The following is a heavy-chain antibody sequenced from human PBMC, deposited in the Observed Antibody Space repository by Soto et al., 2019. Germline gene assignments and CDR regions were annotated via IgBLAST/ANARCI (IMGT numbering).Heavy chain of an antibody. D-gene: IGHD1-1*01. V-gene: IGHV1-2*02. Sequence: QAQLVQSGAEVKEPGASMKVSCKASGYTFTGYYINWVRQAPRQGPEYMGWIHPNSGDTKHVEKFQDRAIMTRDTSINTAYLGLRRLTSDDTAVYYCVRDSSTQAWKWFDPWGQGTLVTVSS. CDR2: IHPNSGDT. CDR1: GYTFTGYY. CDR3: VRDSSTQAWKWFDP. J-gene: IGHJ5*02.